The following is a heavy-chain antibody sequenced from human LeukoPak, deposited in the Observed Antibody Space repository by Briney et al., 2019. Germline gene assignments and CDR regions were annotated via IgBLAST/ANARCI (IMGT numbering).Heavy chain of an antibody. J-gene: IGHJ4*02. D-gene: IGHD4/OR15-4a*01. CDR2: ISYDGSNK. CDR3: ARLHGAYPIDF. CDR1: GFTFSSYG. Sequence: GGSLRLSCAASGFTFSSYGMHWVRQAPGKGLEWVAVISYDGSNKYYADSVKGRFTISRDNSKNTLYLQMNSLRAEDTAVYYCARLHGAYPIDFWGQGTLVTVSS. V-gene: IGHV3-30*12.